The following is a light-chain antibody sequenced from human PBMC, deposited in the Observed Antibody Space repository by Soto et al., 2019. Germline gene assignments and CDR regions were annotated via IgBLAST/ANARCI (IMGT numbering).Light chain of an antibody. J-gene: IGLJ1*01. V-gene: IGLV2-11*01. CDR2: DVS. CDR1: SSDVGGYDF. Sequence: QSALTQPRSVSGSPGQSVTISCTGTSSDVGGYDFVSWFQHHPGKPPKLIMYDVSKRPSGVPDRFSGSKSGNTASLTISGLQAEDEADYYCCSYGGSYTFVLGIGTKATVL. CDR3: CSYGGSYTFV.